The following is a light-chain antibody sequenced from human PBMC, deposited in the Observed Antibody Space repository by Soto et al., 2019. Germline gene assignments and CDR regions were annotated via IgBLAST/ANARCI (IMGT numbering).Light chain of an antibody. CDR1: ESISTW. Sequence: DIPMAPAPSPLSASVGARVTHTCRASESISTWLAWYQQKPGKAPKLLIYGASSLESGVPPRFSGDGSETDFTLTISSLQRDDFGTYYCQQYSRLWSFGQGTKVDIK. V-gene: IGKV1-5*03. J-gene: IGKJ1*01. CDR3: QQYSRLWS. CDR2: GAS.